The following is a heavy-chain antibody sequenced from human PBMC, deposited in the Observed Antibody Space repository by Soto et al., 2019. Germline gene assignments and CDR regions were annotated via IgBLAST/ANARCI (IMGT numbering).Heavy chain of an antibody. Sequence: GGSLRLSCAASGFTFSSYEMNWVRQAPGKGLEWVSYISSSGSTIYYADSVKGRFTISRDNAKNSLYLQMNSLRAEDTAVYYCARVVRAGSTLTRSSYAFEIWGQGTMVTVSS. CDR1: GFTFSSYE. V-gene: IGHV3-48*03. D-gene: IGHD3-10*01. CDR3: ARVVRAGSTLTRSSYAFEI. J-gene: IGHJ3*02. CDR2: ISSSGSTI.